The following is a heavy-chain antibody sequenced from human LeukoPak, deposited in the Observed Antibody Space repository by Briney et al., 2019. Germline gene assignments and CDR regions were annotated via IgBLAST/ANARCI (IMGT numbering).Heavy chain of an antibody. J-gene: IGHJ4*02. CDR1: GYTFNSYG. Sequence: ASVKVSCKASGYTFNSYGISWVRQAPGQGREWMGWISAYAQKFQGRVTMTTDTSTSTAYMELRSLRSDDTAVYYCARRFNYYVSSGYYEGLYFDYWCQGTLVTVSS. CDR2: ISAY. D-gene: IGHD3-22*01. V-gene: IGHV1-18*01. CDR3: ARRFNYYVSSGYYEGLYFDY.